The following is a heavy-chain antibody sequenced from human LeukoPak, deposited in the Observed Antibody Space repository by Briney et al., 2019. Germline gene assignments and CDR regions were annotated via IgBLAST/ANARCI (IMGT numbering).Heavy chain of an antibody. V-gene: IGHV1-2*02. CDR1: GYTLTGYY. CDR3: TRDAGGGDCYSCPNWFDP. CDR2: INPNSGVT. Sequence: ASVTVSCKASGYTLTGYYMHWVRQAPGQGLEWMGWINPNSGVTKYAQKFQGRVTMTSDTSISTAYMELSRLRSDDTAVYYCTRDAGGGDCYSCPNWFDPWGQGTLVTVSS. D-gene: IGHD2-21*02. J-gene: IGHJ5*02.